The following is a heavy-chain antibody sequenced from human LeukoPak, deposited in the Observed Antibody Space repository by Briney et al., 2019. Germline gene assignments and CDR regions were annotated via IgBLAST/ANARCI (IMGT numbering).Heavy chain of an antibody. CDR1: GFTFSDYN. V-gene: IGHV3-21*01. Sequence: GGSLRLSCAASGFTFSDYNMNWVREAPGKGLEGLSSITSSSSYIYYADSVKGRFTISRDNARDSLFLQMNSLRAEDTAVYYCARDLRGIAAAWGQGTLVTVSS. J-gene: IGHJ5*02. CDR3: ARDLRGIAAA. CDR2: ITSSSSYI. D-gene: IGHD6-13*01.